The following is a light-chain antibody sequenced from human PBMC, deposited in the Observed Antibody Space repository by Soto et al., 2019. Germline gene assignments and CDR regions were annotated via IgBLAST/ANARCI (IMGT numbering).Light chain of an antibody. CDR3: AAWDDNLSGVI. V-gene: IGLV1-47*01. CDR2: KND. J-gene: IGLJ2*01. Sequence: QSVLTQPPSASGTPGQRVTIFCSGSRSNIGSNYVYWYQQLPGTAPKLLIYKNDQRPSGVPDRFSGSKSGTSASLAISGLRYEDEADYYCAAWDDNLSGVIFGGGTKLTVL. CDR1: RSNIGSNY.